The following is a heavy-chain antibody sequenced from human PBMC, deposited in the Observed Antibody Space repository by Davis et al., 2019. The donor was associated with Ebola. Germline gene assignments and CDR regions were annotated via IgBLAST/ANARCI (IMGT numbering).Heavy chain of an antibody. CDR2: ISSNGGST. D-gene: IGHD1-14*01. CDR3: ARVLYPETGFDY. J-gene: IGHJ4*02. V-gene: IGHV3-64*04. CDR1: GFTFSSYA. Sequence: GESLKISCSASGFTFSSYAMHWVRQAPGKGLEYVSAISSNGGSTYYADSVKGRFTISRDNSKNTLYLQMNSLRAEDTAVYYCARVLYPETGFDYWGQGTLVTISS.